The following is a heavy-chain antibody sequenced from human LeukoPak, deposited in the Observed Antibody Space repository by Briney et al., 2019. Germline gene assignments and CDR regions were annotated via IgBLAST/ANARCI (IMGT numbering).Heavy chain of an antibody. CDR2: IWYDGSNK. CDR1: GFTFSSYG. D-gene: IGHD5-18*01. CDR3: AREDMDTATVDY. V-gene: IGHV3-33*01. Sequence: PGRSLRLSCAASGFTFSSYGMHWVRQAPGKGLEWVAVIWYDGSNKYYADSVKGRFTISRDNSKNTLYLQMNSLRAEDTAVYYCAREDMDTATVDYWGQGTLVTVSS. J-gene: IGHJ4*02.